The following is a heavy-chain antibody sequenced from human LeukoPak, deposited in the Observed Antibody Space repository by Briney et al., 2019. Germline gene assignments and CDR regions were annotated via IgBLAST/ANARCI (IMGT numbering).Heavy chain of an antibody. D-gene: IGHD3-3*02. CDR1: GGSISSYY. J-gene: IGHJ5*02. Sequence: SETLSLTCTVSGGSISSYYWSWIRQPPGKGLEWIGYIYYSGSTNYNPSLKSRVTISVDTSKNQFSLKLSSVTAADTAVYYCARSSIRNWFDPWGQGTLVIVSS. V-gene: IGHV4-59*01. CDR3: ARSSIRNWFDP. CDR2: IYYSGST.